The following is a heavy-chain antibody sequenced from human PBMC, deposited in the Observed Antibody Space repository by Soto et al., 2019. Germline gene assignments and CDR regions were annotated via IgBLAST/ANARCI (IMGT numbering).Heavy chain of an antibody. J-gene: IGHJ6*02. Sequence: QVQLVQSGAEVKKPGSSVKVSCKASGGTFSSYAISWVRQAPGQGLEWMGGIIPIFGTANYAQKFQGRVTIAADXXTXTXFMELSSLRSEDTAVYYCARDGSGDYDGHYYYGMDVWGQGTTVTVSS. CDR2: IIPIFGTA. CDR1: GGTFSSYA. CDR3: ARDGSGDYDGHYYYGMDV. D-gene: IGHD4-17*01. V-gene: IGHV1-69*12.